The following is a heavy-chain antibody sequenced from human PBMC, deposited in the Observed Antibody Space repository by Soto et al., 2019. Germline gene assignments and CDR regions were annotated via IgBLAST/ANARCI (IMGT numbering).Heavy chain of an antibody. CDR2: MNPNSGNT. CDR1: GYTFTSYD. Sequence: QVQLVQSGAEVKKPGASVKVSCKASGYTFTSYDINWVRQATGQGLEWMGWMNPNSGNTGYAQKFQGRVTMTRNTSISTAYMELSSLRSEDTAVYYCARAGEYDYIWGCYEIPFDYWGQGTLVTVST. CDR3: ARAGEYDYIWGCYEIPFDY. J-gene: IGHJ4*02. V-gene: IGHV1-8*01. D-gene: IGHD3-16*01.